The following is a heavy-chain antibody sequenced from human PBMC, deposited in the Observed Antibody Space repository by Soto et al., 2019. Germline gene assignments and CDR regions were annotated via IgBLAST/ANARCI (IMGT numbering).Heavy chain of an antibody. J-gene: IGHJ5*02. CDR2: IFYSGST. Sequence: SENLSLTCNVSGGSISTSRSYWAWIRQPPGKGLEWLANIFYSGSTYYNPSLASRVTVSVDASKNEFSLKLRSVTAADTAVYYCARQPTTGDTDLWFGPWGQGTLVTVSS. D-gene: IGHD2-21*01. CDR1: GGSISTSRSY. V-gene: IGHV4-39*01. CDR3: ARQPTTGDTDLWFGP.